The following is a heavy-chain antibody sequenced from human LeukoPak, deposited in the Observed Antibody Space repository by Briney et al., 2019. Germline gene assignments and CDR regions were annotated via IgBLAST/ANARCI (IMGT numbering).Heavy chain of an antibody. CDR2: NGSST. J-gene: IGHJ4*02. Sequence: PGGSLRLSCAASGFIFSSYWMHWVRQAPGKGLVWVSRNGSSTIYADSVKGRFTISRDNAKNTLYLQMNSLRAEDTAVYYSARAGRAAALDYWGQGTLVTVSS. V-gene: IGHV3-74*01. CDR3: ARAGRAAALDY. D-gene: IGHD6-13*01. CDR1: GFIFSSYW.